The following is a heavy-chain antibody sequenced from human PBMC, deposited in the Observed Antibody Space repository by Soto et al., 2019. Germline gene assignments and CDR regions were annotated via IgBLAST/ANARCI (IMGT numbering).Heavy chain of an antibody. V-gene: IGHV4-34*01. J-gene: IGHJ4*02. Sequence: SENLSLTCAVYGGSFSDYYWSWIRQPPGKGLEWIGEINHSGSIRYNPSLKSRVTISVDTSKKQFSLKLSSVTAADTAVYYCAKVDDFCGQGVLVTVSS. CDR3: AKVDDF. CDR2: INHSGSI. CDR1: GGSFSDYY.